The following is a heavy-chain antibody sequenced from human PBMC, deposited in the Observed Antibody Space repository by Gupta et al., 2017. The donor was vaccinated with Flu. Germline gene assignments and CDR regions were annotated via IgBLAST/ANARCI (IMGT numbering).Heavy chain of an antibody. V-gene: IGHV1-3*01. D-gene: IGHD2-8*01. Sequence: QVQLVQSGDEMKKPGASGKVSFQASGSQYTSNKYAIHWVRQAPGQRLEWMGWINSVNGNTKDSQKYQGRVTITSDTSASTAYMEMSSLRFEDTAVYYCARGAAYCSNGVCSWGYYFEHWGQGALVSVSS. CDR2: INSVNGNT. CDR3: ARGAAYCSNGVCSWGYYFEH. J-gene: IGHJ4*02. CDR1: GSQYTSNKYA.